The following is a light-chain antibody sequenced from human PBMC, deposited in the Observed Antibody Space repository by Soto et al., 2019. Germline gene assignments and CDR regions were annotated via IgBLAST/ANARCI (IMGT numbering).Light chain of an antibody. CDR3: STWEDSLNAWV. Sequence: QSVLTQPASVSGSPGQSITISCTGTSSDVGSYNLVSWYQQHPGKAPKLMIYEGSKRPSGVPDRFSGSKSGTTASLAISGVQSEDEADYYCSTWEDSLNAWVFGGGTKLTVL. CDR1: SSDVGSYNL. V-gene: IGLV2-14*02. J-gene: IGLJ3*02. CDR2: EGS.